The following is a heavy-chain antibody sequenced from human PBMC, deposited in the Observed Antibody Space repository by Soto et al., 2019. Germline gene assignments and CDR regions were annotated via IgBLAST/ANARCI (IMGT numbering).Heavy chain of an antibody. J-gene: IGHJ5*02. CDR2: IYHSGST. CDR1: GGSISSGGYS. D-gene: IGHD6-6*01. Sequence: SETLSLTCAVSGGSISSGGYSWSWIRQPPGKGLEWIGYIYHSGSTYYNPSLKSRVTISVDRSKNQFSLKLSSVTAADTAVYYCARSGIAARPDVGWFDAWGQGTLVTDSS. CDR3: ARSGIAARPDVGWFDA. V-gene: IGHV4-30-2*01.